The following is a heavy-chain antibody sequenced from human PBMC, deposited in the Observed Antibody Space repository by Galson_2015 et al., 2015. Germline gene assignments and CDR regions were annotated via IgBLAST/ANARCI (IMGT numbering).Heavy chain of an antibody. Sequence: SEPLSLTCPVSGGSISRSSYYWGWIRQSPGKGLEWIGSIYYSGRTYYNPSLKSRVTISVDTSKNQFSLKLSSVTAADTAVYYCARGDIVVVVAATRRVWFDPWGQGILVTVSS. D-gene: IGHD2-15*01. V-gene: IGHV4-39*07. CDR3: ARGDIVVVVAATRRVWFDP. CDR2: IYYSGRT. CDR1: GGSISRSSYY. J-gene: IGHJ5*02.